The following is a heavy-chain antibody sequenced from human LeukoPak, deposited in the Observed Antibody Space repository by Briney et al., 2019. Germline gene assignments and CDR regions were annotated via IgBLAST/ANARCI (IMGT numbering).Heavy chain of an antibody. CDR2: IYSSGST. CDR1: GGSISSSSYY. V-gene: IGHV4-61*02. J-gene: IGHJ4*02. CDR3: ARGPPPDFDY. Sequence: SETLSLTCTVSGGSISSSSYYWGWIRQPAGKGLEWIGRIYSSGSTDYNPSLKSRVTMSIDTSKNQFSLKMSSVTAADTAMYYCARGPPPDFDYWGQGTLVTVSS.